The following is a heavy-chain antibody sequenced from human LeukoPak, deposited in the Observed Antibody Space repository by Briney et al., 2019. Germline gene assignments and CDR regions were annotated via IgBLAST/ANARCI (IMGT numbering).Heavy chain of an antibody. V-gene: IGHV3-48*01. Sequence: GGSLRLSCAASGFTFSSYSMNWVRQAPGKGLEWVSYISSSSSTIYYADSVKGRFTISRDNPKHTLYLQMNSLRAEDTAVYYCAKGSDSYIAAPVFDYWGQGTLVTVSS. D-gene: IGHD6-13*01. CDR2: ISSSSSTI. CDR1: GFTFSSYS. J-gene: IGHJ4*02. CDR3: AKGSDSYIAAPVFDY.